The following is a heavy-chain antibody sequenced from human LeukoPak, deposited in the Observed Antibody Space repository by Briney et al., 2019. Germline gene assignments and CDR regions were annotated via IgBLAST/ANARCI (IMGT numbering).Heavy chain of an antibody. CDR2: ISGNGGTT. J-gene: IGHJ4*02. Sequence: GGSLRLSCAASGFTFSNYAMSWVRQGPGKGLEWVSAISGNGGTTYYADSVKGRFTISRDNSKNTLYLQMNSLRVEDTAVYYCAKGVGTAAAGPGVFDYWGQGTLVTVSS. CDR1: GFTFSNYA. CDR3: AKGVGTAAAGPGVFDY. D-gene: IGHD6-13*01. V-gene: IGHV3-23*01.